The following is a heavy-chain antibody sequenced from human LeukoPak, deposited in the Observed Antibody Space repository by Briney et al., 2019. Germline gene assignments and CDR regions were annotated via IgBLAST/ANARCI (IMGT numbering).Heavy chain of an antibody. J-gene: IGHJ4*02. CDR1: GFTFSSYW. CDR2: IKQDGSEK. Sequence: PGGSLRLSCAASGFTFSSYWMSWVRQAPGKGLEWVAKIKQDGSEKYYVDSVKGRFTISRDNAKNSLYLQMNSLRAEDTAVYYCAREGNGDYFSYWGQGTLVTVSS. CDR3: AREGNGDYFSY. V-gene: IGHV3-7*01. D-gene: IGHD1-1*01.